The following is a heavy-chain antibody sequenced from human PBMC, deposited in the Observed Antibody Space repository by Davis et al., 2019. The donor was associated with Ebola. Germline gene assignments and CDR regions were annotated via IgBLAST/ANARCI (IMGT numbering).Heavy chain of an antibody. CDR3: ARTVTWSGTIFGVVYYFDY. V-gene: IGHV3-21*04. D-gene: IGHD3-3*01. CDR2: ISISSAFI. Sequence: GGSLRLSCAASGFTFSTYTMTWVRQAPGKGLEWVSSISISSAFIYYADSVKGRFTVSRDNAKNSLYLQMNSLRAEDTAVYYCARTVTWSGTIFGVVYYFDYWGQGTLVTVSS. CDR1: GFTFSTYT. J-gene: IGHJ4*02.